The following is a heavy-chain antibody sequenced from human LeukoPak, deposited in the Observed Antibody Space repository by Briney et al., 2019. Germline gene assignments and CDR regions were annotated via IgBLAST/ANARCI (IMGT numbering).Heavy chain of an antibody. V-gene: IGHV3-7*01. CDR3: VRGGWELDY. CDR2: IKEDRTAD. Sequence: GGSLRLSCAASGFSVGDFWMAWVRQAPGKGLEWVAHIKEDRTADYYVDSVKGRFSISKDDGKNSLHLQMNSLRVEDMAVYYCVRGGWELDYWGQGTLVTVSS. D-gene: IGHD1-1*01. CDR1: GFSVGDFW. J-gene: IGHJ4*02.